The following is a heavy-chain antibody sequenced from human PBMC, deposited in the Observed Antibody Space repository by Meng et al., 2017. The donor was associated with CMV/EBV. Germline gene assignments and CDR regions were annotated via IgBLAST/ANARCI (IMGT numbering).Heavy chain of an antibody. J-gene: IGHJ4*02. CDR3: DRDTSRVGLDY. Sequence: VTIEKTGQGLVKASQTLCPTRTVARGSISTGEYHCGSMLPPPGNGLAWIGYIYNSGNNHSKPLHKCLVTRTVDTYNNPLSLKISIVISPDPAVYYSDRDTSRVGLDYWGQGTLVTVSS. CDR1: RGSISTGEYH. V-gene: IGHV4-30-4*08. D-gene: IGHD2-2*01. CDR2: IYNSGNN.